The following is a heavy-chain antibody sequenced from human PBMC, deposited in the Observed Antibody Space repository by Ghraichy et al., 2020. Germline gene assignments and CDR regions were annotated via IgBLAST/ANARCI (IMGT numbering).Heavy chain of an antibody. D-gene: IGHD4-17*01. Sequence: LSLTCAASGFTFSRHWMSWVRQAPGKGLEWVASIKSDGSDSFYVDSVKGRFTISRDNAKNSVSLEMNSLRVEDTAVYYCARDPYGDYKYGGTDHWGQGTLVSVSS. CDR3: ARDPYGDYKYGGTDH. CDR1: GFTFSRHW. J-gene: IGHJ4*02. V-gene: IGHV3-7*01. CDR2: IKSDGSDS.